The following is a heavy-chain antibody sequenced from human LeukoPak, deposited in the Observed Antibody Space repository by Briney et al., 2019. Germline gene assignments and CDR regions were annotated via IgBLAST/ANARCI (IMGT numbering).Heavy chain of an antibody. Sequence: PGGFLRLSCAASGFSFSSYAMSWVRQAPGKGLEWVSGISDSGGSTYYADSVKGRFTISRDNAKNSLYLQMNSLRAEDTAVYYCARDRLVVPAAHYYYYYGMDVWGQGTTVTVSS. CDR3: ARDRLVVPAAHYYYYYGMDV. D-gene: IGHD2-2*01. CDR2: ISDSGGST. CDR1: GFSFSSYA. J-gene: IGHJ6*02. V-gene: IGHV3-23*01.